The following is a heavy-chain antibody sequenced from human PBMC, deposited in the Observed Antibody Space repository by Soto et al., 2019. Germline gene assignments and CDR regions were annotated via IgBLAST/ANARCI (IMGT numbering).Heavy chain of an antibody. J-gene: IGHJ5*02. CDR3: ARVLRGWFDP. V-gene: IGHV4-4*02. CDR2: ISHSGIT. CDR1: GGSITSANW. Sequence: PSETLSLTCAVSGGSITSANWWTWVRQPPGGGLEWIGEISHSGITNYKASLKSRVTMSVDKTKNDVSLKLTSVTGADTAVYYCARVLRGWFDPWGQGTPVTVSS.